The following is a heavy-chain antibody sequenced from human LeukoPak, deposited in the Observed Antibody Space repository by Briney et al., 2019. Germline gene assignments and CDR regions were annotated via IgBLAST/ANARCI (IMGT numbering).Heavy chain of an antibody. J-gene: IGHJ4*02. Sequence: PSETLSLTCAVYGGSFSGYYWSWIRQPPGKGLEWIGEINHSGSTNYNPSLKSRATISVDTSKNQFSLKLSSVTAADTAVYYCASSRSTFELFDYWGQGTLVTVSS. CDR2: INHSGST. D-gene: IGHD1-26*01. CDR1: GGSFSGYY. V-gene: IGHV4-34*01. CDR3: ASSRSTFELFDY.